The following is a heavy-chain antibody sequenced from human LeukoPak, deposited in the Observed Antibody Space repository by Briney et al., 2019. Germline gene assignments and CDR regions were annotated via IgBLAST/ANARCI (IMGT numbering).Heavy chain of an antibody. Sequence: EASVKVSCTASGYTFTSYGVSWVRQAPGQGLEWMGWISGYNGNTNSAQKFQGRVTMTTDTSTSTAYMELRSLRSDDTAVYYCARDHGIAAAGYYYYYGMDVWGQGTTVTVSS. CDR1: GYTFTSYG. CDR3: ARDHGIAAAGYYYYYGMDV. D-gene: IGHD6-25*01. CDR2: ISGYNGNT. V-gene: IGHV1-18*01. J-gene: IGHJ6*02.